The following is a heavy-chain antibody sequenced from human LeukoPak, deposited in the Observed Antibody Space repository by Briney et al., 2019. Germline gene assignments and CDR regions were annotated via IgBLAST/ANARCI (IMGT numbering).Heavy chain of an antibody. CDR2: IYSGGST. V-gene: IGHV3-53*04. CDR3: HCGGGSWKYFDY. CDR1: GFTFSSYA. Sequence: PGGSLRLSCAASGFTFSSYAMSWVRQAPGRGLEWVSVIYSGGSTYYADSVKGRFTISRHNSKNTLYHQMNSLRAEDTAVYYCHCGGGSWKYFDYWGQGTLVTVSS. J-gene: IGHJ4*02. D-gene: IGHD2-15*01.